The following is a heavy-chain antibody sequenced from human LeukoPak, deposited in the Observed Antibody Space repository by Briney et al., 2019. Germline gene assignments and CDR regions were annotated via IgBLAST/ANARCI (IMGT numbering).Heavy chain of an antibody. CDR2: ISYDGSNK. Sequence: GGSLRLSCAASGFTFSSYAMHWVRQAPGKGLEWVAVISYDGSNKYYADSVKGRFTISRDNSKNTLYLQMNSLRAEDTAVYYCASQTHQLLPPDYWGQGTLVTVSS. CDR1: GFTFSSYA. CDR3: ASQTHQLLPPDY. J-gene: IGHJ4*02. V-gene: IGHV3-30-3*01. D-gene: IGHD2-2*01.